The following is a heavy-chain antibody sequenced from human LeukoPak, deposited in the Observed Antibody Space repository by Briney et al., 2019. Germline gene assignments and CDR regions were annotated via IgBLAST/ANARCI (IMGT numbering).Heavy chain of an antibody. CDR2: IRHDGSNK. V-gene: IGHV3-30*02. D-gene: IGHD6-19*01. CDR1: GFTFSSYG. CDR3: AKGSKAVLFTRDRYMDV. J-gene: IGHJ6*03. Sequence: GGSLRLSCAASGFTFSSYGMRWVRQAPGKGLEWVAFIRHDGSNKNYADSVKGRFTISRDNSKNTLYLQMNSLRAEDTAVYFCAKGSKAVLFTRDRYMDVWGKGTTVTISS.